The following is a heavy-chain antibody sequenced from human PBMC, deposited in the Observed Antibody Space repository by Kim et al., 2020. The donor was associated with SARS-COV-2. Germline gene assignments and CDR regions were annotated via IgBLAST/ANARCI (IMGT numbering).Heavy chain of an antibody. CDR2: IFGSGAT. D-gene: IGHD3-10*01. CDR1: GFSVSTND. V-gene: IGHV3-53*01. Sequence: GGSLRLSCAASGFSVSTNDMSWVRQAPGKGLEWVATIFGSGATYFADSAKGRFTISRDNSKNTLYLQMNSRRAEDTAAYHCARKLLWFGDNGMDVWGQGTPVTVSS. CDR3: ARKLLWFGDNGMDV. J-gene: IGHJ6*02.